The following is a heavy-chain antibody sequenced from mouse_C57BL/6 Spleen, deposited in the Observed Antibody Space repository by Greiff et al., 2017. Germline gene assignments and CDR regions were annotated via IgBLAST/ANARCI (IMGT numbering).Heavy chain of an antibody. V-gene: IGHV3-6*01. Sequence: ESGPGLVKPSQSLSLTCSVTGYSITSGYYWNWIRQFPGNKLEWMGYISYDGSNNYNPSLKNRISITRDTSKNQFFLKLNSVTTEDTATYYCAHIYYDYDGFAYWGQGTLVTVSA. CDR1: GYSITSGYY. CDR3: AHIYYDYDGFAY. CDR2: ISYDGSN. J-gene: IGHJ3*01. D-gene: IGHD2-4*01.